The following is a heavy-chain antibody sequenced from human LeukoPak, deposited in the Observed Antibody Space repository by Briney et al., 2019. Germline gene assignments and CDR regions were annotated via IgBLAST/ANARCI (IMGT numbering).Heavy chain of an antibody. CDR3: ARVGYSSSSRAWFDP. CDR2: INPNSGGT. Sequence: GASVKVSCKASGYTFTGYYMHWVRQAPGQGLEWMGWINPNSGGTNYAQKFQGRVTMTRDTSISTAYMELSSLRSEDTAVYYCARVGYSSSSRAWFDPWGQGTLVTVSS. J-gene: IGHJ5*02. V-gene: IGHV1-2*02. CDR1: GYTFTGYY. D-gene: IGHD6-6*01.